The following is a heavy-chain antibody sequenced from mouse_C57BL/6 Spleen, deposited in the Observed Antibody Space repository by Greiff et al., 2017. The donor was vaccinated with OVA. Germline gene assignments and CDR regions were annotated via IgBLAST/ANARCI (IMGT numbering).Heavy chain of an antibody. CDR1: GYTFTSYW. J-gene: IGHJ2*01. V-gene: IGHV1-64*01. Sequence: QVQLQQSGAELVKPGASVKLSCKASGYTFTSYWMHWVKQRPGQGLEWIGMIHPTSGSTNYNEKFKSKATLTVDKSSSTAYMQLSSLTSEDSAVYYCARWNYYFDYWGQGTTLTVSS. CDR2: IHPTSGST. CDR3: ARWNYYFDY.